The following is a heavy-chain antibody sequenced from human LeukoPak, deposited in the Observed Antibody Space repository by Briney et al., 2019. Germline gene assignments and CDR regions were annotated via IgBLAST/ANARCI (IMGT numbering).Heavy chain of an antibody. J-gene: IGHJ4*02. D-gene: IGHD6-19*01. V-gene: IGHV4-59*01. CDR3: ARGRASSSGWYPYYFDY. Sequence: SETLSLTCAVYGGSFSGYYWSWIRQPPGKGLEWIGYTYYSGSTNYNPSLKSRVTISVDTSKNQFSLKLSSVTAADTAVYYCARGRASSSGWYPYYFDYWGQGTLVTVSS. CDR1: GGSFSGYY. CDR2: TYYSGST.